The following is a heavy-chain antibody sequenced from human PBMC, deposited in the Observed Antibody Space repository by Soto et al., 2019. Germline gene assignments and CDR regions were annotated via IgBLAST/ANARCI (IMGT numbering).Heavy chain of an antibody. J-gene: IGHJ6*02. V-gene: IGHV4-38-2*01. CDR1: GYSISSGYY. CDR2: IYHSGST. Sequence: SETLSLTCAVSGYSISSGYYWGWIRQPPGKGLEWIGSIYHSGSTYYNPSLKSQVTISVDTSKNQFSLKLSSVTAADTAVYYCARQGYCTNGVCYHYYYGMDVWGQGTTVTVSS. CDR3: ARQGYCTNGVCYHYYYGMDV. D-gene: IGHD2-8*01.